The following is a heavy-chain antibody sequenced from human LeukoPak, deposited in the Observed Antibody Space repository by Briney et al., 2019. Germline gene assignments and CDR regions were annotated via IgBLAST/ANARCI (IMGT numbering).Heavy chain of an antibody. Sequence: GASVKVSCKVSGYTLTELSMHWVRQAPGKGLEWMGGFDPEDGETIYAQKFQGRVTMTEDTSTDTACMELSSLRSEDTAVYYCATRRRTIFEYAFDIWGQGTMVTVSS. J-gene: IGHJ3*02. V-gene: IGHV1-24*01. CDR2: FDPEDGET. CDR1: GYTLTELS. D-gene: IGHD3-3*01. CDR3: ATRRRTIFEYAFDI.